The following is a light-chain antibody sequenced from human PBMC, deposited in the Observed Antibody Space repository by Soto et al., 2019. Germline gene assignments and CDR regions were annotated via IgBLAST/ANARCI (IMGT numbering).Light chain of an antibody. CDR3: QKYDIDPRT. CDR2: AAS. Sequence: DIQMTQSPSSLSASVGDRVTITCRASQDINNYLAWYQQRPGKVPKLLIYAASTLQSGVPSRFSGSGSGTDFTLTISSLQPEDVATYYCQKYDIDPRTFGGGTKVEIK. CDR1: QDINNY. J-gene: IGKJ4*01. V-gene: IGKV1-27*01.